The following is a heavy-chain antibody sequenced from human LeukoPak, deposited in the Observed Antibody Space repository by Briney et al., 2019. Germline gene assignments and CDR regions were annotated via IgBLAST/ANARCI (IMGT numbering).Heavy chain of an antibody. Sequence: QSGGSLRLSCAASGFTFSSYAMHWVRQAPGKGLEWVAVISYDGSNKYYADSVKGRFTISRDNSKNTLYLQMNSLRAEDTAVYYCAKDSLYYYMDVWGKGTTVTVSS. CDR1: GFTFSSYA. CDR3: AKDSLYYYMDV. J-gene: IGHJ6*03. CDR2: ISYDGSNK. V-gene: IGHV3-30*04.